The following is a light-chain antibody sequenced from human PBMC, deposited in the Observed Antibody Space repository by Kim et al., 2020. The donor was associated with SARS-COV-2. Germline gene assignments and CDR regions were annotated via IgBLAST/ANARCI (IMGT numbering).Light chain of an antibody. V-gene: IGLV3-19*01. J-gene: IGLJ1*01. CDR3: NSRENSGNPLYV. Sequence: LGQTVRITCQGDSLRSYYASWYQQKPGQAPIRVIYGENNRPSGIPDRFSGSRSGNTASLTITGAQAEDEADYYRNSRENSGNPLYVFGTGTKVTVL. CDR2: GEN. CDR1: SLRSYY.